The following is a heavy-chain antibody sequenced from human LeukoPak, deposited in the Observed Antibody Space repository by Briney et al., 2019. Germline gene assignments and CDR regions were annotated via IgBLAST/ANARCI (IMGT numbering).Heavy chain of an antibody. CDR2: ISYDGSNK. Sequence: GGSLRLSCAASGFTFSSYAMHWVRQAPGKGLEWVAVISYDGSNKYYADSVKGRSTISRDNSKNTLYLQMNSLRAEDTAVYYCARDLLTTGYYDYWGQGTLVTVSS. J-gene: IGHJ4*02. CDR1: GFTFSSYA. CDR3: ARDLLTTGYYDY. V-gene: IGHV3-30*04. D-gene: IGHD4-11*01.